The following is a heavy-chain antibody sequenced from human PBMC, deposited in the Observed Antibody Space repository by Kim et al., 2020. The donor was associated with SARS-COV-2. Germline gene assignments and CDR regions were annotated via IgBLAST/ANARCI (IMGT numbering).Heavy chain of an antibody. CDR3: VRETAN. CDR2: GSSI. Sequence: GSSIKYADDVNGRFTISRDSAKKAMSLQMNSMTPEDTAVYYCVRETANWGQGTLVTVSS. J-gene: IGHJ4*02. V-gene: IGHV3-11*01.